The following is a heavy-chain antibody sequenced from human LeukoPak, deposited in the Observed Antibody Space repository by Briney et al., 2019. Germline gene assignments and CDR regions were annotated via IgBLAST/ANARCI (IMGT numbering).Heavy chain of an antibody. CDR2: INHSGST. CDR1: GGSISSYY. CDR3: ARGPYYYGSGSYYKSRGYYYYGMDV. J-gene: IGHJ6*02. D-gene: IGHD3-10*01. Sequence: SETLSLTCTVSGGSISSYYWSWIRQPPGKGLEWIGEINHSGSTNYNPSLKSRVTISVDTSKNQFSLKLSSVTAADTAVYYCARGPYYYGSGSYYKSRGYYYYGMDVWGQGTTVTVSS. V-gene: IGHV4-34*01.